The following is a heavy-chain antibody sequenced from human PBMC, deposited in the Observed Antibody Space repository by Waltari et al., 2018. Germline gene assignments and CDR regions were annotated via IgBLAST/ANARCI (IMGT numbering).Heavy chain of an antibody. V-gene: IGHV4-39*01. CDR3: ATYIGASIGTAAFDV. Sequence: QLQLQESGPGLLKPSETLSLPCSVSGGSIITDRHHWGWIRQPPGQGLEWIGTVSYNGATYSSPSLKSRVTLSRDTSKNQLSLTLGSVTATDTAVYYCATYIGASIGTAAFDVWGQGTLVSVSS. D-gene: IGHD5-12*01. CDR1: GGSIITDRHH. J-gene: IGHJ3*01. CDR2: VSYNGAT.